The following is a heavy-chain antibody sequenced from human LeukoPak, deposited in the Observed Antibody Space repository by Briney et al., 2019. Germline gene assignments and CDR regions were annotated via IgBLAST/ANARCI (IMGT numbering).Heavy chain of an antibody. V-gene: IGHV3-48*03. Sequence: PGGSLRLSCAASGFTFSSYEMNWVRQAPGKGLEWVSYISSSGSTIYYADSVKGRFTISRDNAKNSLYLQMNSLRAEDTAVYYCARGRSPPRYYYGSGIYYPHGGKGTLVTVPS. CDR3: ARGRSPPRYYYGSGIYYPH. D-gene: IGHD3-10*01. J-gene: IGHJ4*02. CDR1: GFTFSSYE. CDR2: ISSSGSTI.